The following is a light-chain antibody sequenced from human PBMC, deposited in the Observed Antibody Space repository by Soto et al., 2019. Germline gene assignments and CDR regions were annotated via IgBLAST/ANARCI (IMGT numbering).Light chain of an antibody. V-gene: IGKV3-20*01. Sequence: EIVLTQSPGTLSLSPGEIATLSCSASQSVSNNYLAWYQQKPGQAPRLLIYGASNRATGIPDRFSGSGSGTDFTLTISRLEPEDFAVYYCQQYNNWPPITFGQGTRLEIK. CDR3: QQYNNWPPIT. CDR2: GAS. J-gene: IGKJ5*01. CDR1: QSVSNNY.